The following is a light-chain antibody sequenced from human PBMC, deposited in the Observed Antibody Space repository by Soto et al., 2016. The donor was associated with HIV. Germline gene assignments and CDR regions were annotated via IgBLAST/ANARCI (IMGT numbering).Light chain of an antibody. CDR2: GAS. CDR3: LQYNSYPRT. Sequence: DIQMTQSPSAMSASVGDRVTITCRATQAINNYLAWFQQKPGKVPKRLIYGASSLQKWGPIKVQRQWIVGPNSLSQSAACSLKILLTYYCLQYNSYPRTFGQGTKVEVK. J-gene: IGKJ1*01. CDR1: QAINNY. V-gene: IGKV1-17*03.